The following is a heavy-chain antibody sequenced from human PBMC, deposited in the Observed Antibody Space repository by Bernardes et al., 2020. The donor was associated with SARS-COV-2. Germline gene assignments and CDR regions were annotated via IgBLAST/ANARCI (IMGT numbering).Heavy chain of an antibody. D-gene: IGHD6-19*01. Sequence: ASVKVSCKASGYTFTSYGISWVRQAPGQGLEWMGCISAYNGNTNYAQKLQGRVTMTTDTSTSTAYMELRSLRSDDTAVYYCARVNIAVAGTGGNWFDPWGQGTLVTVSS. CDR2: ISAYNGNT. J-gene: IGHJ5*02. V-gene: IGHV1-18*01. CDR1: GYTFTSYG. CDR3: ARVNIAVAGTGGNWFDP.